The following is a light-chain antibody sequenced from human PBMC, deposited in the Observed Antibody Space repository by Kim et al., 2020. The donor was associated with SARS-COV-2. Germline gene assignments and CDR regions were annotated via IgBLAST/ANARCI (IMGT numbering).Light chain of an antibody. CDR2: GKN. CDR1: SLSSFF. V-gene: IGLV3-19*01. Sequence: LGQTDRITCQGDSLSSFFASWYPQKPRQAPVLVIYGKNNRPSGIPDRFSGSSSGNTASLTITGAQAENEADYYCNSRDSSGNHPVVFGGGTQLTVL. J-gene: IGLJ2*01. CDR3: NSRDSSGNHPVV.